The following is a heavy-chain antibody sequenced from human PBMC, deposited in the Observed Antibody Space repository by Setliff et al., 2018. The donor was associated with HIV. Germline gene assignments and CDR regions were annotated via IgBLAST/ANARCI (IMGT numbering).Heavy chain of an antibody. J-gene: IGHJ3*02. CDR3: ARTVPHSAAQDAFDI. D-gene: IGHD4-4*01. CDR2: ISNSGKI. V-gene: IGHV4-28*02. CDR1: GYSISTNEW. Sequence: TLSLTCAVSGYSISTNEWWGWIRQPPGKGLAWIGCISNSGKIYYDPSLNSRVTLSADTSKNQLSLKLTSVTAEDTGVYYCARTVPHSAAQDAFDIWGQGTVVTVSS.